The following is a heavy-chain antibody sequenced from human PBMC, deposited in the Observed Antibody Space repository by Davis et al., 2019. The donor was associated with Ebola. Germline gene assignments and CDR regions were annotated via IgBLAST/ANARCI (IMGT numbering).Heavy chain of an antibody. J-gene: IGHJ4*02. D-gene: IGHD6-13*01. Sequence: AGSLRLSCAASGFTFDAYAMSWVRQAPGKGLEWVSAISGSGGSKYYADSVKGRLTISRDNSKNTLYLQMNSLRAEDTAVYYCARAPSGYSSSFDYWGQGTLVTVSS. CDR3: ARAPSGYSSSFDY. V-gene: IGHV3-23*01. CDR2: ISGSGGSK. CDR1: GFTFDAYA.